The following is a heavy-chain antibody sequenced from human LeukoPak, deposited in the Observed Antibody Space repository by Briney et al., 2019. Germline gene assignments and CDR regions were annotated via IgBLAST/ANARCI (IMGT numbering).Heavy chain of an antibody. D-gene: IGHD5-24*01. Sequence: PGGSLRLSCAASGFTFSSYGMHWVRQAPGKGLEWVANIKQDGNKKSYVDSVKGRFTISRDNAKNSLYLQMNSLRAEDTAIYYCTRVGYIDEGIDYWGQGTLVTVSS. CDR2: IKQDGNKK. J-gene: IGHJ4*02. CDR1: GFTFSSYG. CDR3: TRVGYIDEGIDY. V-gene: IGHV3-7*04.